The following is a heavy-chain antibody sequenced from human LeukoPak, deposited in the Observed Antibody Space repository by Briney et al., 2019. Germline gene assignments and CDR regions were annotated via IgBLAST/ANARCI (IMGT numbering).Heavy chain of an antibody. CDR3: AKETLGYCTNGVCYSAYYYGMDV. D-gene: IGHD2-8*01. V-gene: IGHV3-23*01. Sequence: GSLRLSCAASGFTFSSYAMSWVRQAPGKGLEWVSAISGSGGSTYYADSVKGRFTISRDNSKNTLYLQMNSLRAEDTAVYYCAKETLGYCTNGVCYSAYYYGMDVWGQGTTVTVSS. CDR2: ISGSGGST. J-gene: IGHJ6*02. CDR1: GFTFSSYA.